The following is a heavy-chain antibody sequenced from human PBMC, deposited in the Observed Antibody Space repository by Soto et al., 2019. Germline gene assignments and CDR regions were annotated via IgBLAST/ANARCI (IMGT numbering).Heavy chain of an antibody. D-gene: IGHD3-22*01. CDR2: ISGHNGNT. CDR1: GYSYSVYG. V-gene: IGHV1-18*04. CDR3: ARHRFNYYDDTVYYYFDF. J-gene: IGHJ4*02. Sequence: LVNGYRKGAGYSYSVYGIGCGRQEPGQGPEWMGWISGHNGNTNHPQSLQGRVTMTTDTSRNTAYMELRSLRSDDTAVYYCARHRFNYYDDTVYYYFDFWGQGTLVTVSS.